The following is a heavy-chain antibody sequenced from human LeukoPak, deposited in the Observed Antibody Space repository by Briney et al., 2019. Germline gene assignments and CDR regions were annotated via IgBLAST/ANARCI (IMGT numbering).Heavy chain of an antibody. CDR3: ATLCSGGFCYVDY. Sequence: SVKVSCKASGGTFPNYDISWVRQAPGQGLEWMGGFVPSVDVANYSPKFRGRVTITADKSTTTVFMELSSLRSEDTAVYYCATLCSGGFCYVDYWGQGILVTVSS. D-gene: IGHD2-15*01. CDR1: GGTFPNYD. V-gene: IGHV1-69*10. J-gene: IGHJ4*02. CDR2: FVPSVDVA.